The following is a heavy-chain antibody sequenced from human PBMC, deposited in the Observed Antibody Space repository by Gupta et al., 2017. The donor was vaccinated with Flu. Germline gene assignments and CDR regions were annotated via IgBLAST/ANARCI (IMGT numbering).Heavy chain of an antibody. D-gene: IGHD1-26*01. Sequence: EVQLLESGGDLVQPGGSLRLSCAVSGLPFSTYPMSWDRQAPGKGLEWISTISGSADNTYYADSVKGRFSVSRDNSKNTVYLQMDSLRAGDTAVYFCAKGGGSYSFFDYWGQGVLVTVSS. CDR1: GLPFSTYP. J-gene: IGHJ4*02. V-gene: IGHV3-23*01. CDR3: AKGGGSYSFFDY. CDR2: ISGSADNT.